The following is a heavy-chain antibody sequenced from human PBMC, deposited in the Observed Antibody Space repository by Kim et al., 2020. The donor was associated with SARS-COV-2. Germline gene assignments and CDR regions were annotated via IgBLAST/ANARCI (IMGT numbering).Heavy chain of an antibody. CDR2: IKQGGSEN. Sequence: GGSLRLSCAASGFTFDIYWMAWVRQAPGKEMQWVANIKQGGSENDYVDSVKGRFTISRDNAKKALYLQMNSLRVEDTAVYYCARETWGDLDVWGQGIMVTVSS. CDR1: GFTFDIYW. J-gene: IGHJ3*01. D-gene: IGHD7-27*01. CDR3: ARETWGDLDV. V-gene: IGHV3-7*03.